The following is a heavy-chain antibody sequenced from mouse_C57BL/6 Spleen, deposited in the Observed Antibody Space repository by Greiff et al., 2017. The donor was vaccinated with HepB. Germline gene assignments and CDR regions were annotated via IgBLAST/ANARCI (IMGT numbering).Heavy chain of an antibody. CDR1: GYSFTGYF. Sequence: VQLQQSGPELVKPGDSVKISCKASGYSFTGYFMNWVMQSHGKSLEWIGRINPYNGDTFYNQKFKGKATLTVDKSSSTAHMELRSLTSEDSAVYYCARGGSNYAWYFDVWGTGTTVTVSS. CDR2: INPYNGDT. CDR3: ARGGSNYAWYFDV. D-gene: IGHD2-5*01. V-gene: IGHV1-20*01. J-gene: IGHJ1*03.